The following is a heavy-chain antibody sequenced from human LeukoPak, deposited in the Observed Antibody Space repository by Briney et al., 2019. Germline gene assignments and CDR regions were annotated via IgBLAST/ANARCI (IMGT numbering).Heavy chain of an antibody. CDR3: AAPNTIFGEYYYYYYGMDV. CDR1: GFTFTSSA. V-gene: IGHV1-58*01. J-gene: IGHJ6*02. CDR2: IVVGSGNT. Sequence: SVKVSCKASGFTFTSSAVQWVRQARGQRLEWIGWIVVGSGNTNYAQKFQERVTITRDMSTSTAYMELSSLGSEDTAVYYCAAPNTIFGEYYYYYYGMDVWGQGTTVTVSS. D-gene: IGHD3-9*01.